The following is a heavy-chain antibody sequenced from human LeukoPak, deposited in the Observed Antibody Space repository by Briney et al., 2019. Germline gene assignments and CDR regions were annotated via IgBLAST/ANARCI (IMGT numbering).Heavy chain of an antibody. CDR1: GYPFTTYD. J-gene: IGHJ2*01. Sequence: ASVKVSCKASGYPFTTYDINWVRKATGQRLEWMGWMNPSSGYTGYSQKFQARVTMTRNTSITTAYMELSSLRSEDTAVYYCARISDHNLYFELWGRGALVTVSS. CDR2: MNPSSGYT. D-gene: IGHD1-14*01. CDR3: ARISDHNLYFEL. V-gene: IGHV1-8*01.